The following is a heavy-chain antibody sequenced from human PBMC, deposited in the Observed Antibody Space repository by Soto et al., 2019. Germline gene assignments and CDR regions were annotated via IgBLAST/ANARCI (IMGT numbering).Heavy chain of an antibody. J-gene: IGHJ4*02. V-gene: IGHV3-30-3*01. CDR3: ARAPSRYCTNGVCHLDDY. D-gene: IGHD2-8*01. CDR2: ISYDGSNK. Sequence: PGGSLRLSCAASGFTFSSYAMHWVRQAPGKGLEWVAVISYDGSNKYYADSVKGRFTISRDNAKNSLYLQMNSLRAEDTAVYYCARAPSRYCTNGVCHLDDYWGQGTLVTVSS. CDR1: GFTFSSYA.